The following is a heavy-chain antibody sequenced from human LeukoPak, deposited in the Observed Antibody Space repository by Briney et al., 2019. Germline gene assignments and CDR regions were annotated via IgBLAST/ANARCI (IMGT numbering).Heavy chain of an antibody. J-gene: IGHJ2*01. D-gene: IGHD6-19*01. CDR2: FDPEDGET. CDR3: ATDLLSRLFRQSGWYERWYFDL. CDR1: GYTLTELS. V-gene: IGHV1-24*01. Sequence: ASVKVSCKVSGYTLTELSMHWVRQAPGKGLEWMGGFDPEDGETIYAQKFQGRVTMTEDTSTDTAYMELSSLRSEDTAVYYCATDLLSRLFRQSGWYERWYFDLWGRGTLVTVSS.